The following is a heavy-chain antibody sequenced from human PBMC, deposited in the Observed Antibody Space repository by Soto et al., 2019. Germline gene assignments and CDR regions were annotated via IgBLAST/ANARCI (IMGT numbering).Heavy chain of an antibody. CDR2: PSGSGEST. D-gene: IGHD5-12*01. J-gene: IGHJ4*02. CDR3: AKGSSRDGYD. Sequence: EVQLLESGGGLVQPGGSLRLSCAASGFTFSNYVMTWVRQAPGKGLDWVSSPSGSGESTHYADSVRGRFTISRDHTKNTLYVQMNSLRAEDTGLYSCAKGSSRDGYDWGQGTLVTVSS. CDR1: GFTFSNYV. V-gene: IGHV3-23*01.